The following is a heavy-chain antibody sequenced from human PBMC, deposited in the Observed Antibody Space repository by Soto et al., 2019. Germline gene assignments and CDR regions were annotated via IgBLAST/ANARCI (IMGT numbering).Heavy chain of an antibody. Sequence: SVQVSCKSSGYTFTSYGISWVRQAPGQGLEWMGWISAYNGNTNYAQKLQGRVTMTTDTSTSTAYMELRSLRSDDTAVYYCARFFKGHYDGGSGYYPAYLMDGWGTGATVTVYS. V-gene: IGHV1-18*01. CDR2: ISAYNGNT. D-gene: IGHD3-3*01. CDR3: ARFFKGHYDGGSGYYPAYLMDG. J-gene: IGHJ6*04. CDR1: GYTFTSYG.